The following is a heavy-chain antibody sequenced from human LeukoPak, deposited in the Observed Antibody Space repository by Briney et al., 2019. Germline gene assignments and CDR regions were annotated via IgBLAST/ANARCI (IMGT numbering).Heavy chain of an antibody. V-gene: IGHV3-30-3*01. CDR3: ASQLPGYSSGWYFNY. CDR2: ISYDGSNK. J-gene: IGHJ4*02. Sequence: GGSLRLSCAASGFTFSSYAMHWVRQAPGKGLEWVAIISYDGSNKYYAESVKGRLTISRDNSNNTLYLQMNSLRAEDTAVYYCASQLPGYSSGWYFNYWGQGTLVTVSS. D-gene: IGHD6-19*01. CDR1: GFTFSSYA.